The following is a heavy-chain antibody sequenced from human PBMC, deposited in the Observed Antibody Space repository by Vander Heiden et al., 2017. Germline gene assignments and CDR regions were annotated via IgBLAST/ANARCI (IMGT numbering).Heavy chain of an antibody. CDR3: AIAFTIFGSYSFDY. CDR2: IYTSGST. D-gene: IGHD3-3*01. Sequence: QVQLQESGPGLVKPSETLSLTCTGSGGSISSYYWSWIRQPAGKGMQWIGRIYTSGSTTYNPSLKSRVTMSVETSKKHFSLKVSSVTAADTAVYYCAIAFTIFGSYSFDYWGQGSLVTVSS. J-gene: IGHJ4*02. V-gene: IGHV4-4*07. CDR1: GGSISSYY.